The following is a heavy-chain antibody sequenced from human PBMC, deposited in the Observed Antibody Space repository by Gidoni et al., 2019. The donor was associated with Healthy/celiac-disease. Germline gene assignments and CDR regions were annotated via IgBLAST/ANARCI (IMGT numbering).Heavy chain of an antibody. CDR2: ISSSGSTI. D-gene: IGHD4-17*01. J-gene: IGHJ5*02. CDR3: ARTEGLNYGDYDGSWFDP. Sequence: QVQLVESGGGLVKPGGSLRLSCAASGFTFSDYDMSWIRQAPGKGLEWVSYISSSGSTIYYADSVKGRFTSSRDNAKNSLYLQMNSLRSEDTAVYYCARTEGLNYGDYDGSWFDPWGQGTLVTVSS. V-gene: IGHV3-11*01. CDR1: GFTFSDYD.